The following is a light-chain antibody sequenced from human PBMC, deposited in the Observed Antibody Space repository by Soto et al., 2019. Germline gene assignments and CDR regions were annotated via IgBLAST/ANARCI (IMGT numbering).Light chain of an antibody. CDR1: SSNIGNNA. Sequence: QSVLTQPPSVSEAPRQRVTIXCSGSSSNIGNNAVNWYQHLPGKAPKLLIYYDDLLPSGVSDRFSGSKSGTSASLAISGLQSEDEADYYCAAWDDSLNGVVFGGGTKLTVL. CDR2: YDD. V-gene: IGLV1-36*01. J-gene: IGLJ2*01. CDR3: AAWDDSLNGVV.